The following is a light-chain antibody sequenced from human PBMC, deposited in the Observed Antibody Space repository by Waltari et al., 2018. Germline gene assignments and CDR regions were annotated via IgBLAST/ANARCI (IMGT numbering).Light chain of an antibody. CDR3: AAWDDSLSGRV. Sequence: QSVLTQPPSASGTPGQRVTISCSGSRSNVGNNYVSWYQQLPGTAPKLLIYRNNQRPSGVPDRFSGSKSGTSASLAIRGLRSEEEADYYCAAWDDSLSGRVFGGGTKVTVL. V-gene: IGLV1-47*01. CDR2: RNN. J-gene: IGLJ3*02. CDR1: RSNVGNNY.